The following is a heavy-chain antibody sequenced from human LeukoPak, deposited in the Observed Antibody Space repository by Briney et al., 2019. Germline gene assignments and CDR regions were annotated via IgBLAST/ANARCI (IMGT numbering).Heavy chain of an antibody. J-gene: IGHJ6*03. CDR3: ARGHRYCTNGVCSDYYYYMDV. CDR1: GGTFSSYA. D-gene: IGHD2-8*01. CDR2: IIPIFGTA. V-gene: IGHV1-69*05. Sequence: GSSVKVSCKASGGTFSSYAISWVRQAPGQGLEWMGGIIPIFGTANYAQKFQGRVTITTDESTSTAYMELSSLRSEDTAVYYCARGHRYCTNGVCSDYYYYMDVWGKGTTVTVSS.